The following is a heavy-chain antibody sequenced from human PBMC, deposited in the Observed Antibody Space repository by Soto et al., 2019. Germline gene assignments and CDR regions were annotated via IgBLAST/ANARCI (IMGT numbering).Heavy chain of an antibody. CDR3: VSGACSVHDCYYDY. Sequence: QVQLVESGGGLVKPGGSLRLSCAASGFTFSDDYMTWIRQAPGKGLEWVSYISGSGSAIYYADSVKGRFTISRDNAKKSLYLQMNSLRAEDTAVYYCVSGACSVHDCYYDYWGLGTLVTVSS. CDR2: ISGSGSAI. V-gene: IGHV3-11*01. J-gene: IGHJ4*02. CDR1: GFTFSDDY. D-gene: IGHD5-12*01.